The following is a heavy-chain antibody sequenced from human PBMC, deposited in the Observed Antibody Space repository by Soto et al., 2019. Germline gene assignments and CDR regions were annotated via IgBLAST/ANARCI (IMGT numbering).Heavy chain of an antibody. V-gene: IGHV3-23*01. CDR2: ISGSGGST. D-gene: IGHD1-26*01. CDR3: ARRGSGSYYDY. Sequence: VQLLESGGGLVPPGGSLRLSCAASGFTFSSYAMRWVRQAPGKGLEWVSAISGSGGSTYYADSVKGRFTISRDNSKNTLYLQMNSLRAEDTAVYYCARRGSGSYYDYWGQGTLVTVSS. CDR1: GFTFSSYA. J-gene: IGHJ4*02.